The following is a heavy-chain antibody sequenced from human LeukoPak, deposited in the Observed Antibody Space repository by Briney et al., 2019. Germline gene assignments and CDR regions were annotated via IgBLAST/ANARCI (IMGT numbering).Heavy chain of an antibody. CDR1: GFTFSSYG. CDR2: IWYDGSNK. V-gene: IGHV3-33*06. D-gene: IGHD3-22*01. CDR3: AKHGPYYYDSSGYYAHFDY. J-gene: IGHJ4*02. Sequence: GRSLRLSCAASGFTFSSYGMHWVRQAPGKGLEWVAVIWYDGSNKYYADSVKGRFTISRDNSKNTLYLQMNSLRAEDTAVYYCAKHGPYYYDSSGYYAHFDYWGQGTLVTVSS.